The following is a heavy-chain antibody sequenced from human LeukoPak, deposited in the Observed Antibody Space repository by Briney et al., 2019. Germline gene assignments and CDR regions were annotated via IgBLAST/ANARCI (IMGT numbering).Heavy chain of an antibody. CDR1: GYTFTGYY. CDR3: ARDREYYDSSGPRAGLDWFDP. V-gene: IGHV1-2*02. Sequence: ASVKVSCKASGYTFTGYYMHWVRQAPGQGLEWMGWINPNSGGTNYAQKFQGRVTMTRDTSTSTVYMELSSLRSEDTAVYYCARDREYYDSSGPRAGLDWFDPWGQGTLVTVSS. D-gene: IGHD3-22*01. CDR2: INPNSGGT. J-gene: IGHJ5*02.